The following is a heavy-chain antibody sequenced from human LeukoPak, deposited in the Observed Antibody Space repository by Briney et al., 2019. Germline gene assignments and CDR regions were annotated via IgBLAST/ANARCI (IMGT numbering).Heavy chain of an antibody. D-gene: IGHD1-26*01. CDR3: ARGPLSANYYVGDH. J-gene: IGHJ4*02. Sequence: GGSLRLSCAASGFTFSSYWMHWVRQGPGKGLVWVSRIKSDGSSTSYADSVKGRFTISRDNAKNTLFLQMNSLRAEDTAVYYCARGPLSANYYVGDHWGQGTLVTVSS. CDR1: GFTFSSYW. V-gene: IGHV3-74*01. CDR2: IKSDGSST.